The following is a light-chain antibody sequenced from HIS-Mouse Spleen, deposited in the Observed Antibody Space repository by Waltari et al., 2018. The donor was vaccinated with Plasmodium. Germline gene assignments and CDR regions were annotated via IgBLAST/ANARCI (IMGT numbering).Light chain of an antibody. CDR3: CSYAGSSTFVV. Sequence: QSALTQPASVSGSPGQSITISCTGTSSAFGSYNLVSWYQQHPGKAPKLIIYEGSKRPSGVSNRFSGSKSGNTASLTISGLQAEDEADYYCCSYAGSSTFVVFGGGTKLTVL. V-gene: IGLV2-23*03. CDR1: SSAFGSYNL. J-gene: IGLJ2*01. CDR2: EGS.